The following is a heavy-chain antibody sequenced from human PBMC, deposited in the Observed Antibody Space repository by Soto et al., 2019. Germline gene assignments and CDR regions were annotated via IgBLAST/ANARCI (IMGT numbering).Heavy chain of an antibody. CDR1: GLTVSSNY. V-gene: IGHV3-53*02. Sequence: EVQLVETGGGLIQPGGSLRLSCAASGLTVSSNYMNWVRQAPGKGLEWVSVLYSGGSTHYAGSVKGRFIISRDNSKNTLNLQMNSLGVEDAAVYYCARERPGDEGDGFDIWGHGTMVTVSS. J-gene: IGHJ3*02. D-gene: IGHD3-10*01. CDR2: LYSGGST. CDR3: ARERPGDEGDGFDI.